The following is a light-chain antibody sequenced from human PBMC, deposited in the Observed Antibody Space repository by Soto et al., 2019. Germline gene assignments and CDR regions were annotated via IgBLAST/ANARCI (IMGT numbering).Light chain of an antibody. CDR1: RSDIGRYNY. V-gene: IGLV2-14*01. Sequence: QSVLTQPASVYGSPGQSITISCTGTRSDIGRYNYVSWYQQHPGKAPKLMIYEVTYRPSGVSARFSGSKSGSTASLTISGLQAEDEADYFCSSFSTTSSPHILFGGGTKLTVL. CDR3: SSFSTTSSPHIL. J-gene: IGLJ2*01. CDR2: EVT.